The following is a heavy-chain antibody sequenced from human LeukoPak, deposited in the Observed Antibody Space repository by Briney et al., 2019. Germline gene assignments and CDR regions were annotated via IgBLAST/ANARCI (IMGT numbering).Heavy chain of an antibody. CDR2: IYYSGST. J-gene: IGHJ4*02. Sequence: SQTLSLTCTLSGGSISRGDYDWSWLRQPPGKGLEWIGYIYYSGSTYYNPSLKSRVTISVDTSKTQFSLKLSSVTAADTAVYYCARAPRGYQLLVYWGQGTLVTVSS. V-gene: IGHV4-30-4*01. CDR3: ARAPRGYQLLVY. CDR1: GGSISRGDYD. D-gene: IGHD2-2*01.